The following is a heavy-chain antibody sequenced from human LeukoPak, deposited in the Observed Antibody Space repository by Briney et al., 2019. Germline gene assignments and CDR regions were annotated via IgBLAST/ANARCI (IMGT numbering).Heavy chain of an antibody. CDR3: AKDVRVGGGGMDV. D-gene: IGHD1-26*01. V-gene: IGHV3-23*01. J-gene: IGHJ6*02. CDR2: ISGSCVNT. Sequence: GGSLRLSCAASGFTFSNYAMNWVRQAPGKGLEWVSLISGSCVNTYYSDSVKGRFTISRDTSKNTVSLQMNSLRGEDTAVYYCAKDVRVGGGGMDVWGQGTPVPVSS. CDR1: GFTFSNYA.